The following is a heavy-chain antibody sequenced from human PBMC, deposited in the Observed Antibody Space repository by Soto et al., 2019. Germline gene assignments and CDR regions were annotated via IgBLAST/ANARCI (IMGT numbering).Heavy chain of an antibody. CDR3: ARHVVDYGDYASYYYYGMDV. J-gene: IGHJ6*02. CDR2: IYYSGSA. V-gene: IGHV4-39*01. CDR1: GGSISSSTYY. D-gene: IGHD4-17*01. Sequence: QVQLQESGPGLVKPSETLSLTCTVSGGSISSSTYYWGWIRQPPGKGLEWIGFIYYSGSAYYNPSLKSRVIISIDTSMNQFSLKRTSVTAADTAVFYCARHVVDYGDYASYYYYGMDVWGRGTTVTVSS.